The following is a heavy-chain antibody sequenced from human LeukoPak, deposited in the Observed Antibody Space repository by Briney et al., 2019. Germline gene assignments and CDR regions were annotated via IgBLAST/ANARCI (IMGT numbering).Heavy chain of an antibody. D-gene: IGHD2-8*01. V-gene: IGHV3-30*02. J-gene: IGHJ4*02. CDR1: GFSITHYS. Sequence: GGSLRLSCTSSGFSITHYSMHWVRQAPGKALEWVAFIHYDGSENFYADSVKGRFTNSRDNSKNSLYVQMNSLRVEDTGRYYCTTGGGGEAMYAMGNWGQGTLVTVSS. CDR2: IHYDGSEN. CDR3: TTGGGGEAMYAMGN.